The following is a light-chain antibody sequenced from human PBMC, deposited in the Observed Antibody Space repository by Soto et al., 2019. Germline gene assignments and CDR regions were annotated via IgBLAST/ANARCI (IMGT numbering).Light chain of an antibody. CDR1: QSISSY. CDR2: AAS. J-gene: IGKJ1*01. V-gene: IGKV1-39*01. Sequence: DIQMTQSPSSLSASVRDRVTITCRASQSISSYLNWYQQKPGKAPKLLIYAASSLQSGVPSRFSGSGSGTDFTLTVSSLKPEDFANYFCQQSYSTPRTFGQGTKVEVK. CDR3: QQSYSTPRT.